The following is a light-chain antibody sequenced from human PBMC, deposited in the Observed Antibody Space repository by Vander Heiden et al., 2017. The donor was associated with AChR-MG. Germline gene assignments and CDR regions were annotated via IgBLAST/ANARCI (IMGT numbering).Light chain of an antibody. V-gene: IGKV1-33*01. J-gene: IGKJ2*01. CDR1: QDISNY. CDR3: HLKDNLPYT. CDR2: DAS. Sequence: DIQMTQSPSSLSASVGDRVTITCQASQDISNYLNWYQQKPGKAPKLLIYDASTLETALPSTFSGSRSGIDFTFTISSRQPEDIATSYCHLKDNLPYTFGQGTKLEIK.